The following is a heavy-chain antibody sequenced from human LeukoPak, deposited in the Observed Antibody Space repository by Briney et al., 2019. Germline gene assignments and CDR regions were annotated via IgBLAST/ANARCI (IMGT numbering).Heavy chain of an antibody. V-gene: IGHV3-74*01. J-gene: IGHJ3*02. CDR3: ARGPLVVPAARVAFDI. CDR1: GFTFSSYW. CDR2: INTDGSST. Sequence: GGSLRLSCAASGFTFSSYWMHWVRQAPGKGLVWVSRINTDGSSTSYADSVKGRFTISRDNAKNTLYLQMNSLRAEDTAVYYCARGPLVVPAARVAFDIWGQGTMVTVSS. D-gene: IGHD2-2*01.